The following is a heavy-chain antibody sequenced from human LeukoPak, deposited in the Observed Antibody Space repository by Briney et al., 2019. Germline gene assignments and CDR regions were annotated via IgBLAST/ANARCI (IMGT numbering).Heavy chain of an antibody. V-gene: IGHV4-38-2*02. Sequence: PSETLSLTCTVSGYSISSGHYWGWIRQPPGKGLEWIGEIYHTGSTNYNPSLRGRVTMSVDKSKNQFTLNLSSVTAADTAVYYCASRAWGNYRPIDNWGQGTLVTVSS. CDR3: ASRAWGNYRPIDN. CDR2: IYHTGST. D-gene: IGHD3-16*02. J-gene: IGHJ4*02. CDR1: GYSISSGHY.